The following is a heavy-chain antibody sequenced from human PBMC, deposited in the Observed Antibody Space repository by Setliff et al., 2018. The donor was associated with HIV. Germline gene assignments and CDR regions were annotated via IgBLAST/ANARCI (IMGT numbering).Heavy chain of an antibody. CDR2: IYSSGST. Sequence: PSETLSLTCTVSGGSISGHYWNWIRQPPGKGLEWIGSIYSSGSTNYNPSLKSRVSISVDTSKNKFSLKLSSVTAADTAVYYCARDASYSGSYYERAFDIWGQGTMVTVSS. D-gene: IGHD1-26*01. J-gene: IGHJ3*02. V-gene: IGHV4-59*11. CDR3: ARDASYSGSYYERAFDI. CDR1: GGSISGHY.